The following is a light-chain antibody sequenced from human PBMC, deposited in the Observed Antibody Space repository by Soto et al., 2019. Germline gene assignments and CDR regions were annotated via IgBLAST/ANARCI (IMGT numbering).Light chain of an antibody. Sequence: EIVMTQSPATLSVSPGERATLSCRASQSVSSNLAWYQQKPGQAPRRLIYGASTRATSIPARFSGSGSGTEFTLTISSLQSEDFAVYYCQQYNNWPFWTFGQGTKVEIK. CDR2: GAS. V-gene: IGKV3-15*01. CDR3: QQYNNWPFWT. J-gene: IGKJ1*01. CDR1: QSVSSN.